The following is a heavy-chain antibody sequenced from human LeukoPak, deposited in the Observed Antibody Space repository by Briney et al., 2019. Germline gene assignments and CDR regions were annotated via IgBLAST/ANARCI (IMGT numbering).Heavy chain of an antibody. Sequence: GGSLRLSCAASGFTFSSYAMHWVRQAPGKGLEWVAVISYDGSNKYYADSVKGRFTISRDNSKNTLYLQMNSLRAEDTAVYYCARALAQESITMIVGHWGQGTLVTVSS. CDR2: ISYDGSNK. J-gene: IGHJ4*02. D-gene: IGHD3-22*01. V-gene: IGHV3-30-3*01. CDR1: GFTFSSYA. CDR3: ARALAQESITMIVGH.